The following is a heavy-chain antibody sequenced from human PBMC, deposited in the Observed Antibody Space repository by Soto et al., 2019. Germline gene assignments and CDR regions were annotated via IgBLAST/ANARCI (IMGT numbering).Heavy chain of an antibody. CDR3: AKDATRTSGWYYFDY. D-gene: IGHD6-19*01. CDR1: GFTFPSFA. CDR2: INDSGGNT. Sequence: SLRLSCAASGFTFPSFAMGWVRQAPGKGLEWVSVINDSGGNTYYADSVKGRFTISRDNSKNTLYLQMDSLRAEDTAVYYCAKDATRTSGWYYFDYWGQGALVTVSS. V-gene: IGHV3-23*01. J-gene: IGHJ4*02.